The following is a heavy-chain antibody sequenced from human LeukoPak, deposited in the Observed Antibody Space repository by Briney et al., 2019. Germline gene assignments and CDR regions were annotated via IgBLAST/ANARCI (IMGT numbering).Heavy chain of an antibody. Sequence: XVRQAPXXXLEWVSAISGSGGNTYYADSVKGRFTISRDNSKNTLYLQMNSLRAEDTAVYYCARRGLITMVRGVITKANWFDPWGQGTLVTVSS. D-gene: IGHD3-10*01. V-gene: IGHV3-23*01. CDR3: ARRGLITMVRGVITKANWFDP. CDR2: ISGSGGNT. J-gene: IGHJ5*02.